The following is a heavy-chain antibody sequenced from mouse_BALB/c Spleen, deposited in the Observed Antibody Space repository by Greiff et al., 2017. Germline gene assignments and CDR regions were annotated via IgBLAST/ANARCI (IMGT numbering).Heavy chain of an antibody. V-gene: IGHV5-6-3*01. CDR3: ARDGTGYWFAY. J-gene: IGHJ3*01. D-gene: IGHD3-1*01. CDR1: GFTFSSYG. Sequence: VQLKESGGGLVQPGGSLKLSCAASGFTFSSYGMSWVRQTPDKRLELVATINSNGGSTYYPDSVKGRFTISRDNAKNTLYLQMSSLKSEDTAMYYCARDGTGYWFAYWGQGTLVTVSA. CDR2: INSNGGST.